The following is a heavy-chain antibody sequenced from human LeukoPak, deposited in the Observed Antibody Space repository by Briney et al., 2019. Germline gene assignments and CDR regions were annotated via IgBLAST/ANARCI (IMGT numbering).Heavy chain of an antibody. V-gene: IGHV3-7*03. D-gene: IGHD3-16*01. CDR2: INHNGNVN. CDR3: ARGGGLDV. CDR1: GFTFSSYW. Sequence: GGSLRLSCAASGFTFSSYWMNWARQAPGKGLEWVASINHNGNVNYYVDSVKGRFTISRDNAKNSLYLQMSNLRVEDTAVYFCARGGGLDVWGQGATVTVSS. J-gene: IGHJ6*02.